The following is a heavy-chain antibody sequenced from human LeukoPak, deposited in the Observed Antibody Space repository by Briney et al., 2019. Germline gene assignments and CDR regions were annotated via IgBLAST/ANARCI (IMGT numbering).Heavy chain of an antibody. CDR1: GGSFSGYY. J-gene: IGHJ4*02. Sequence: PSETLSLTCAVYGGSFSGYYWSWIRQPPGKGLEWIGEIDHSGSTNYNPSLKSRVTISVDTSKNQFSLKLSSVTAADTAVYYCAGLTDGGGTTHWGQGTLVTVSS. CDR3: AGLTDGGGTTH. CDR2: IDHSGST. V-gene: IGHV4-34*01. D-gene: IGHD1-1*01.